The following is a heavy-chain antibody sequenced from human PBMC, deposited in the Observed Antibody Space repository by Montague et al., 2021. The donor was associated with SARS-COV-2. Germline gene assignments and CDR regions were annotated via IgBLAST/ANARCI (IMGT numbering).Heavy chain of an antibody. V-gene: IGHV1-2*02. D-gene: IGHD2-21*02. Sequence: SVMVSCKASGYIFSDYYVHWLRQAPGQGLEWMGWINPHSGGTNYAQKFQGRVTLTRDTSITTAYMDLSGLTSDDTAVYYCARGVTNDDWGQGTLVTVSA. CDR2: INPHSGGT. CDR3: ARGVTNDD. J-gene: IGHJ4*02. CDR1: GYIFSDYY.